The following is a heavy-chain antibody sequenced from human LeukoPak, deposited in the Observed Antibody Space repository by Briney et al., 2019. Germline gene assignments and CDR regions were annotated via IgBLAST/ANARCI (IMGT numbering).Heavy chain of an antibody. J-gene: IGHJ3*02. CDR1: GFTFNTYG. CDR3: ARDGELGSPADAFDI. D-gene: IGHD1-26*01. Sequence: PGGSLRLSCAASGFTFNTYGMNWFRQAPGRGLEWISYINSVGGTTFYADSVKGRFTISRDNAKRSLYLQMNSLRAEDTAVYYCARDGELGSPADAFDIWGQGTMVTVSS. CDR2: INSVGGTT. V-gene: IGHV3-48*04.